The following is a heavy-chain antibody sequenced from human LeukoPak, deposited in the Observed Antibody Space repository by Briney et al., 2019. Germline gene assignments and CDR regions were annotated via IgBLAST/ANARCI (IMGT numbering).Heavy chain of an antibody. Sequence: QPGGSLRPSCAASGFTFSSYAMHWVRQAPGKGLEWVAVISYDGSNKYYADSVKGRFTISRDNSKNTLYLQMNSLRAEDTAVYYCARERNAFDIWGQGTMVTVSS. CDR1: GFTFSSYA. CDR3: ARERNAFDI. V-gene: IGHV3-30-3*01. CDR2: ISYDGSNK. J-gene: IGHJ3*02.